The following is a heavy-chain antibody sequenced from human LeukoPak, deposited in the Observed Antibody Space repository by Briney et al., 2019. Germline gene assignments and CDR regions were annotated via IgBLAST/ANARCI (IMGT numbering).Heavy chain of an antibody. V-gene: IGHV3-23*01. J-gene: IGHJ4*02. D-gene: IGHD2-15*01. CDR3: AKDRLRYCSGGGCYSPVDY. CDR2: ISGNGGST. Sequence: GGSLRLSCAASGFTFSNYGMNWVRQAPGKGLEWLSAISGNGGSTYYADSVKGRFTISRDNSKNTLYLQMNSLRAEDTAIFYCAKDRLRYCSGGGCYSPVDYWGQGTLVTVSS. CDR1: GFTFSNYG.